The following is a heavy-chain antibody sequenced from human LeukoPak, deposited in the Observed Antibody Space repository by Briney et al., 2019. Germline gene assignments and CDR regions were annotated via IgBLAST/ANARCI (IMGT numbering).Heavy chain of an antibody. V-gene: IGHV3-21*01. CDR2: ISTSSSYI. CDR3: ARDDKGLGDAFDV. D-gene: IGHD3-16*01. Sequence: GGTLRLSCAASGFTFSSCGLSWVRQAPGKGLEWVSSISTSSSYIYYADSVKGRFTISRDNAKNSLYLQMNSLRAEDTAVYYCARDDKGLGDAFDVWGQGTMVTVSS. CDR1: GFTFSSCG. J-gene: IGHJ3*01.